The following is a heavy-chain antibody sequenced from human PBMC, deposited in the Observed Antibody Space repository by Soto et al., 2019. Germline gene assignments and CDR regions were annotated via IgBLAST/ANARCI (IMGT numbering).Heavy chain of an antibody. CDR2: IYYSGRT. CDR1: GDSISSYY. Sequence: PSETLSLTXTVSGDSISSYYWTWIRQPPGKGLEYIGYIYYSGRTYYNPSLKSRVTISVDTSKNQFSLKLSSVTAADTAVYYCARGHLGITTTGTWYDFDYWGQGTLVTVSS. V-gene: IGHV4-59*01. J-gene: IGHJ4*02. CDR3: ARGHLGITTTGTWYDFDY. D-gene: IGHD2-15*01.